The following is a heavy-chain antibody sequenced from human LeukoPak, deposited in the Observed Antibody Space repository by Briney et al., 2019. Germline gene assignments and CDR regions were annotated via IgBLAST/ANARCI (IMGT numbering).Heavy chain of an antibody. J-gene: IGHJ4*02. Sequence: SVKVSXKASGGTFSSYAISWVRQAPGQGLEWMGGIIPIFGTANYAQKFQGRVTITTDESTSTAYMELSSLRSEDTAVYYCAREYSGYDWSLDYWGQGTLVTVSS. V-gene: IGHV1-69*05. CDR2: IIPIFGTA. CDR1: GGTFSSYA. CDR3: AREYSGYDWSLDY. D-gene: IGHD5-12*01.